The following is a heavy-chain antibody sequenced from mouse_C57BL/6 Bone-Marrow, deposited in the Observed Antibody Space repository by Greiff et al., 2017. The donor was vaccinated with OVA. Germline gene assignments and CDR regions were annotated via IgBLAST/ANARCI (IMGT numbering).Heavy chain of an antibody. CDR3: AREGIYYDCVAY. V-gene: IGHV5-4*01. CDR1: GFTFSSYA. Sequence: EVKLVESGGGLVKPGGSLKLSCAASGFTFSSYAMSWVRQTPEKRLEWVATISDGGSYTYYPDNVKGRFTISRDKAKNNLYLQMSHLKSEDTAMYYCAREGIYYDCVAYWGQGTLVTVSA. J-gene: IGHJ3*01. D-gene: IGHD2-4*01. CDR2: ISDGGSYT.